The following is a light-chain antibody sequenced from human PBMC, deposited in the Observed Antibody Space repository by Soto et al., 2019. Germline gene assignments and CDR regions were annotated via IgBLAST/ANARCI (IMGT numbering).Light chain of an antibody. CDR1: QSVSSNY. Sequence: EIVLTQSPGTRSFSLGERATLSCRASQSVSSNYLAWYQQKTGQAPRLLIYGESSRATGIPDRLSGSGSGTDLNLTISRLEPEDFAVYYCQKYGSSPITFGQGTRLEIK. CDR2: GES. V-gene: IGKV3-20*01. J-gene: IGKJ5*01. CDR3: QKYGSSPIT.